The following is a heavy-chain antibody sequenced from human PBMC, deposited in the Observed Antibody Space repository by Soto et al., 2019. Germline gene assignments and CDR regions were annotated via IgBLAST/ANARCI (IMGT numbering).Heavy chain of an antibody. CDR3: ARHGGRWVEDAFDI. CDR1: GYXFTSYF. V-gene: IGHV5-51*01. CDR2: IYPGASDT. J-gene: IGHJ3*02. Sequence: EXLKISCKGPGYXFTSYFVVWVRQMPGKGLEWMGIIYPGASDTRHSPSFQGQVTISADKSITTAYLQWSRLKSSDTAMYYCARHGGRWVEDAFDIWGQGTMGTVS. D-gene: IGHD1-26*01.